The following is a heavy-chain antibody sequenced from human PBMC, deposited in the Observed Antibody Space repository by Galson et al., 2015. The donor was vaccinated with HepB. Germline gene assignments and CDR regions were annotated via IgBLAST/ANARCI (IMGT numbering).Heavy chain of an antibody. CDR2: ISYDGSNK. Sequence: SLRLSCAASGFTFSSYAMHWVRQAPGKGLEWVAVISYDGSNKYYADSVKGRFTISRDNSKNTLYLQMNSLRAEDTAVYYCARGGGNSLSKDEYDAFDIWGQGTMVTVSS. CDR3: ARGGGNSLSKDEYDAFDI. J-gene: IGHJ3*02. D-gene: IGHD1-7*01. CDR1: GFTFSSYA. V-gene: IGHV3-30-3*01.